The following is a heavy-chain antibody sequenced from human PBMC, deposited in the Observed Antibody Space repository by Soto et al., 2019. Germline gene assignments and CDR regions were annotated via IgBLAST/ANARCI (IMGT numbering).Heavy chain of an antibody. CDR1: GFTFSNAW. J-gene: IGHJ3*02. Sequence: LRLSCAASGFTFSNAWMSWVRQAPGKGLEWVGRIKSKTDGGTTDYAAPVKGRFTISRDDSKNTLYLQMNSLKTEDTAVYYCTTAVGTVGAMLNDSFDIWGQGTMVTVS. CDR2: IKSKTDGGTT. V-gene: IGHV3-15*01. CDR3: TTAVGTVGAMLNDSFDI. D-gene: IGHD1-26*01.